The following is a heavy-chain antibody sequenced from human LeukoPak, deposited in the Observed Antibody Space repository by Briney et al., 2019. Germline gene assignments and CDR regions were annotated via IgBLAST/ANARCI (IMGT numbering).Heavy chain of an antibody. J-gene: IGHJ5*02. Sequence: ASVKVSCKASGYTFTSYGISWVRQAPGQGLEWMGWISAYNGNTNYAQKLQGRVTMTTDTSTSTAYMELRSLRSDDTAAYYCATVPAAGNWFDPWGQGTLVTVSS. V-gene: IGHV1-18*01. CDR3: ATVPAAGNWFDP. D-gene: IGHD2-2*01. CDR2: ISAYNGNT. CDR1: GYTFTSYG.